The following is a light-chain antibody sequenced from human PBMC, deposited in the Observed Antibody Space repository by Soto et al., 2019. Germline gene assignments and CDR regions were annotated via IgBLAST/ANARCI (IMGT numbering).Light chain of an antibody. J-gene: IGKJ4*01. CDR3: HQRGDWPLT. CDR1: QSVNSY. V-gene: IGKV3-11*01. Sequence: VLTQSPATLSLSPGERATLSCRASQSVNSYLGWYQQKPGQAPRPLIYDAYNRATGIPARFSGSGSGTDFTLTISSLEPEDSAVYYCHQRGDWPLTFGGGTKVDIK. CDR2: DAY.